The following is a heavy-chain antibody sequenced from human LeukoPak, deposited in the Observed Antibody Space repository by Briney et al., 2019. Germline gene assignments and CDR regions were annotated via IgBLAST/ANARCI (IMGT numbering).Heavy chain of an antibody. D-gene: IGHD3-16*01. CDR1: GFTFSSYE. CDR2: ISSSGSTI. V-gene: IGHV3-48*03. CDR3: ARVGEGLHYYYYMDV. J-gene: IGHJ6*03. Sequence: GGSLRLSCAASGFTFSSYEMNWVRQAPGKGLEWVSYISSSGSTIYYADSVKGRFTISRDNAKNSLYLQMNSLRAEDTAVYYCARVGEGLHYYYYMDVWGKGTTVTVSS.